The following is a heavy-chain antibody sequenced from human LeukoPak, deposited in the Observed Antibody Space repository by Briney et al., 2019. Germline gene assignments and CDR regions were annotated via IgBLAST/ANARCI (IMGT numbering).Heavy chain of an antibody. Sequence: GVSLRLSCAASGFTVSSDYMSWVRQAPGKGLEWVSVLYSGGTTYYTDSVKGRFTISRDNSKNTLYLQMNSLRVEDTAVYYCARDLETDISDAFDIWGQGTMVTVSS. CDR1: GFTVSSDY. V-gene: IGHV3-66*01. D-gene: IGHD3-9*01. CDR2: LYSGGTT. CDR3: ARDLETDISDAFDI. J-gene: IGHJ3*02.